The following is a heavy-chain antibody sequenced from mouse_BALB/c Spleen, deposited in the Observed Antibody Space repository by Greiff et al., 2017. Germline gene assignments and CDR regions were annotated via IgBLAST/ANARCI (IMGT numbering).Heavy chain of an antibody. V-gene: IGHV7-1*02. Sequence: EVNVVESGGGLVQPGGSLRLSCATSGFTFSDFYMEWVRQPPGKRLEWFAASRNKANDYTTEYSASVKGRFIVSRDTSQSILYLQMNALRAEDTAIYYCARDADFDVWGAGTTVTVSS. CDR3: ARDADFDV. CDR1: GFTFSDFY. CDR2: SRNKANDYTT. J-gene: IGHJ1*01.